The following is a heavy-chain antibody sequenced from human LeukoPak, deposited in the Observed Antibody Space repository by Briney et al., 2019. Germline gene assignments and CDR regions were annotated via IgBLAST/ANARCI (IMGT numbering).Heavy chain of an antibody. CDR2: INHSGST. D-gene: IGHD2-21*02. CDR3: VILRVTSRTFDY. J-gene: IGHJ4*02. Sequence: PSETLSLTCAVYGGSFSGYYWSWIRQPPGKGLEWIGEINHSGSTNYNPSLKSRVTISVDTSKNQFSLKLSSVTAADTAGYYCVILRVTSRTFDYWGQGTLVTVSS. CDR1: GGSFSGYY. V-gene: IGHV4-34*01.